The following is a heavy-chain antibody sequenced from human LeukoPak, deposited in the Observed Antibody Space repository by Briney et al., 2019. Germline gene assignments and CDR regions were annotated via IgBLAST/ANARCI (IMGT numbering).Heavy chain of an antibody. CDR1: GFTFSSYG. Sequence: PGGSLRLSCAASGFTFSSYGMHWVRQAPGKGLEWVAFIRYDGSNKYYADSVKGRFTISRDNSKNTLYLQMNSLRAEDTAVYYCAKDGVGSSSAPAYYYYYMDVWGKGTTVTVSS. J-gene: IGHJ6*03. CDR2: IRYDGSNK. V-gene: IGHV3-30*02. CDR3: AKDGVGSSSAPAYYYYYMDV. D-gene: IGHD6-6*01.